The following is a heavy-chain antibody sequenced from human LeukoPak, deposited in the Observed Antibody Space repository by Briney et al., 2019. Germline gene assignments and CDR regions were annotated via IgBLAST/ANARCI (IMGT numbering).Heavy chain of an antibody. CDR2: INWNGGST. Sequence: PGGSLRLSCVVSGIPFSDYYMNWIRQAPGKGLEWVSGINWNGGSTGYADSVKGRFTISRDNAKNSLYLQMSSLRAEDTALYYCAREEGGYFDYWGQGTLVTVSS. CDR1: GIPFSDYY. V-gene: IGHV3-20*04. D-gene: IGHD3-16*01. CDR3: AREEGGYFDY. J-gene: IGHJ4*02.